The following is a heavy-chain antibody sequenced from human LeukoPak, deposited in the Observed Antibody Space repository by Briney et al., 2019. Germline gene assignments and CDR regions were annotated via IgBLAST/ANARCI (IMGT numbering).Heavy chain of an antibody. D-gene: IGHD5-18*01. Sequence: GGSLRLSCAASGFTFSSYSMNWVRQAPGKGLEWVSSISSSSSYIYYADSVKGRFTISRDNAKNSLYLQMNSLRAEDTAVYYCARVTGRVDIAMVKSDYWGQGTLVTVSS. CDR2: ISSSSSYI. V-gene: IGHV3-21*01. CDR3: ARVTGRVDIAMVKSDY. CDR1: GFTFSSYS. J-gene: IGHJ4*02.